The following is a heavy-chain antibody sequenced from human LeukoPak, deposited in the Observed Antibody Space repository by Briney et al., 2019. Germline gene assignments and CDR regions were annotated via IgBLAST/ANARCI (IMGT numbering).Heavy chain of an antibody. D-gene: IGHD3-3*01. V-gene: IGHV4-34*01. CDR2: INHSGST. Sequence: SETLSLTCAVYGGSFSGYYWSWNRQPPGKGLEWIGEINHSGSTNYNPPLKSRVTIAGDTSKNQFSLKRSSVTAPHTAVYYCARRQYYDFWSDAFSRDDRFDYWGQGSLVTVSS. J-gene: IGHJ4*02. CDR3: ARRQYYDFWSDAFSRDDRFDY. CDR1: GGSFSGYY.